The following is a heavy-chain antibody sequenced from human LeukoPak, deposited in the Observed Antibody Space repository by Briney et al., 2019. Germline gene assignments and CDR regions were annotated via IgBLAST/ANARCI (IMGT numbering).Heavy chain of an antibody. V-gene: IGHV1-2*02. D-gene: IGHD6-13*01. CDR2: INPNSGGT. CDR1: GYTFTGYY. CDR3: AESGIAAAGSLDY. Sequence: ASVKVSCKASGYTFTGYYMHWVRQAPGQGLEWMGWINPNSGGTNYAQKFQGRVTMTRDTSISTAYMELSRPRSDDTAVYYCAESGIAAAGSLDYWGQGTLVTVSS. J-gene: IGHJ4*02.